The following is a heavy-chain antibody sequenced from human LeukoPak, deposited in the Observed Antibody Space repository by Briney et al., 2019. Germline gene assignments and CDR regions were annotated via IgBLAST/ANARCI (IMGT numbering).Heavy chain of an antibody. D-gene: IGHD1-1*01. Sequence: PGGSLRLSCAASGFTFSNYAMSWVRQAPGKGLEWVSAISGSGGSTYYADSVKGRFSISRDESKNTLYLQMNSLRAEDAAIYYCVKNEIEHDYWGQGTLVTVSS. CDR3: VKNEIEHDY. J-gene: IGHJ4*02. CDR1: GFTFSNYA. V-gene: IGHV3-23*01. CDR2: ISGSGGST.